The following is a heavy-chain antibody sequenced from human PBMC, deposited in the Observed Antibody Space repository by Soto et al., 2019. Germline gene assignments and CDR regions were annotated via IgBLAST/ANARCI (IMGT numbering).Heavy chain of an antibody. CDR3: ARRRYYYDSRGYYLYWFDP. D-gene: IGHD3-22*01. Sequence: QVQLQESGPGLVKPSETLSLTCTVSGGSISSYYWSWIRQPPGKGLEWIGYIYYSGSTNYNPSLTGRVTLSVDTSKNQFSLKLSSVTAADTAVYYCARRRYYYDSRGYYLYWFDPWGQGTLVTVSS. CDR1: GGSISSYY. V-gene: IGHV4-59*01. CDR2: IYYSGST. J-gene: IGHJ5*02.